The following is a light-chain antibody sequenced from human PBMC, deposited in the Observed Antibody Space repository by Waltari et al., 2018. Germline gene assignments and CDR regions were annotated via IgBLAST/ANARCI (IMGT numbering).Light chain of an antibody. J-gene: IGKJ4*01. Sequence: DIVMTQSPDSLAVSLGERATINCKSSQSVLYSSNNKNYLAWYQQNPGQPPKLLIYWASTRESGVPDRFSGSGSGTDFTLTISSLQAEDVAVYYCQQYYSTPHFGGGTKVEIK. CDR2: WAS. CDR3: QQYYSTPH. CDR1: QSVLYSSNNKNY. V-gene: IGKV4-1*01.